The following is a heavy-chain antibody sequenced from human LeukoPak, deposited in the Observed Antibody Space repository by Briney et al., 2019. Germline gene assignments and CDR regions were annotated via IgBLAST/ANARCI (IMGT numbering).Heavy chain of an antibody. CDR3: AKYYGDDPDYYYYMDV. CDR2: TRFDETIK. J-gene: IGHJ6*03. D-gene: IGHD4-17*01. Sequence: GGSLRLSCAASGFTFRSYGMHWVRQGPGKGLEWVTFTRFDETIKYYADSVKGRFTISRDNSKNTLYLQMNSLRAEDTAVYYCAKYYGDDPDYYYYMDVWGKGTTVTISS. V-gene: IGHV3-30*02. CDR1: GFTFRSYG.